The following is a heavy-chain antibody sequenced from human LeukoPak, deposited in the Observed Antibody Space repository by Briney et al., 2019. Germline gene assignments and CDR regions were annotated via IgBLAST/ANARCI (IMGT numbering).Heavy chain of an antibody. CDR3: ASLIKGDYYGSGSPYYFDY. CDR2: ISSSSSYI. D-gene: IGHD3-10*01. V-gene: IGHV3-21*01. Sequence: KTGGSLRLSCAASGFTFSSYSMKWVRQAPGKGLEWVSSISSSSSYISYADSVKGRFTISRDNAKNSLYLQMNSLRAEDTAVYYCASLIKGDYYGSGSPYYFDYWGQGTLVTVSS. CDR1: GFTFSSYS. J-gene: IGHJ4*02.